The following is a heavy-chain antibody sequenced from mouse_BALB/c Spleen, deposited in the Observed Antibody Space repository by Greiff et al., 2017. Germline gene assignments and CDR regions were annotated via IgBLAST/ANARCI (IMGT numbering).Heavy chain of an antibody. Sequence: EVQLQQSGPELVKPGASVKISCKASGYTFTDYNMHWVKQSHGKSLEWIGYIYPYNGGTGYNQKFKSKATLTVDNSSSTAYMELRSLTSEDSAVYYCARVGRYDPLDYWGQGTTLTVSS. CDR3: ARVGRYDPLDY. D-gene: IGHD2-14*01. CDR2: IYPYNGGT. J-gene: IGHJ2*01. CDR1: GYTFTDYN. V-gene: IGHV1S29*02.